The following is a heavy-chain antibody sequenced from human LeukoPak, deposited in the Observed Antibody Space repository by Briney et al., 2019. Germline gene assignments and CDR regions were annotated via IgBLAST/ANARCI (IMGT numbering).Heavy chain of an antibody. V-gene: IGHV4-38-2*02. D-gene: IGHD3-10*01. Sequence: PSETLSLTCTVSGYSISSGYYWGWIRQPPGKGLEWIGSIYYSGSTYYNPSLKSRVTISVDTSKNQFSLKLSSVTAADTAVYYCARVHIKTPTYYYGSGSYPTGRLDPWGQGTLVAVSS. CDR2: IYYSGST. CDR1: GYSISSGYY. CDR3: ARVHIKTPTYYYGSGSYPTGRLDP. J-gene: IGHJ5*02.